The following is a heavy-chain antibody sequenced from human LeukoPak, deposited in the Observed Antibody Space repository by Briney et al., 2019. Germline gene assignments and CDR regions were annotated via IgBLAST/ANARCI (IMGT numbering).Heavy chain of an antibody. J-gene: IGHJ4*02. D-gene: IGHD1-7*01. Sequence: ASVKVSCKASGGTFSSYAISWVRQAPGQGLEWMGRITPILGIANYAQKFQGRVTMTRDTSISTAYMELSRLRSDDTAVYYCARLTGTKGYWGQGTLVTVFS. CDR3: ARLTGTKGY. CDR2: ITPILGIA. V-gene: IGHV1-69*04. CDR1: GGTFSSYA.